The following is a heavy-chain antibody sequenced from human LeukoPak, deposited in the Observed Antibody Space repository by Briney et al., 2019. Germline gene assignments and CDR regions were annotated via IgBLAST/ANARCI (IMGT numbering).Heavy chain of an antibody. J-gene: IGHJ4*02. D-gene: IGHD3-10*01. Sequence: PRGSLRLSCAASGFTFSDYYMSWIRQAPGKGLEWVLYISSNGHTIYYADSVKGRFTISRDNSKNTLYLQMNSLRAEDTAVYYCARAMVRGVIITGGVDYWGQGTLVTVSS. CDR1: GFTFSDYY. V-gene: IGHV3-11*04. CDR2: ISSNGHTI. CDR3: ARAMVRGVIITGGVDY.